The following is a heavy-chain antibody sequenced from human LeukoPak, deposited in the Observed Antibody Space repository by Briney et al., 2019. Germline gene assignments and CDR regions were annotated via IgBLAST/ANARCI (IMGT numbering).Heavy chain of an antibody. CDR2: FDPEDGET. D-gene: IGHD3-22*01. CDR3: ATDQGPSSRNYYDSSGFDY. J-gene: IGHJ4*02. Sequence: GASVKVSCKVSGYTLTGLSMHWVRQAPGKGLEWMGGFDPEDGETIYAQKFQGRVTMTEDTSTDTAYMELSSLRSEDTAVYYCATDQGPSSRNYYDSSGFDYWGQGTLVTVSS. V-gene: IGHV1-24*01. CDR1: GYTLTGLS.